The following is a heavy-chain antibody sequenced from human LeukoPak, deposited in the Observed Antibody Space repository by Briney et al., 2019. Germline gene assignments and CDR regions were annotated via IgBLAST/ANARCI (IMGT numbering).Heavy chain of an antibody. CDR1: GFTFSSSA. D-gene: IGHD6-13*01. Sequence: GGSLRLSCAASGFTFSSSAMSWVRQAPGKGLEWVSSISGSGSGGSTYYADSVKGRFTISRDNAKNSLYLQMNSLRAEDTAVYYCARDRSNVAATEGWFDPWGQGTLVTVSS. CDR3: ARDRSNVAATEGWFDP. J-gene: IGHJ5*02. V-gene: IGHV3-23*01. CDR2: ISGSGSGGST.